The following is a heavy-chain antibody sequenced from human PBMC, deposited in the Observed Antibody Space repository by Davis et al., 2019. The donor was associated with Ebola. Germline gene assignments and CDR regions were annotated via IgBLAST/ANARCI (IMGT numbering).Heavy chain of an antibody. Sequence: MPSETLSLTCAVYGGSFSGYYWSWIRQPPGKGLEWIGEINHSGSTNYNPSLKSRVTISVDTPKNQFSLKLSSVTAADTAVYYCARGPYDYIWGSYRSLSKLYFDYWGQGTLVTVSS. J-gene: IGHJ4*02. CDR1: GGSFSGYY. V-gene: IGHV4-34*01. CDR3: ARGPYDYIWGSYRSLSKLYFDY. D-gene: IGHD3-16*02. CDR2: INHSGST.